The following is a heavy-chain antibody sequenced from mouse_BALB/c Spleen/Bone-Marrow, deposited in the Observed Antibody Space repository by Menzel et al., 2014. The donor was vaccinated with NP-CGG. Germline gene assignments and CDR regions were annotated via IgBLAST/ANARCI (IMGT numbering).Heavy chain of an antibody. CDR1: GYTFSSYI. J-gene: IGHJ2*01. Sequence: EVQLQESGPELVKPGASVKMSYKASGYTFSSYIMHWVKQKPGQGLEWIGYINPYNDGTNYNEKFKGKATLTSDKSSSTAYMELSSLTSEDSAVYYCAAGRDYFDYWGQGTTLTVSS. CDR3: AAGRDYFDY. D-gene: IGHD4-1*01. V-gene: IGHV1-14*01. CDR2: INPYNDGT.